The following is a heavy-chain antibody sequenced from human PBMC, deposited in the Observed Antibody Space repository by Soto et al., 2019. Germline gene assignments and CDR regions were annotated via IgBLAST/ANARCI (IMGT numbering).Heavy chain of an antibody. CDR3: VRGRYGSQIH. D-gene: IGHD3-10*01. J-gene: IGHJ4*02. CDR2: VYSGGAT. CDR1: GFTVSSNY. Sequence: GGSLRLSCAAFGFTVSSNYMTWVRLAPGKGLEWVSLVYSGGATHYAASVKGRFTISTHSSQNALFLQMNSPRTEDTATYYCVRGRYGSQIHWGQGTKVTVSS. V-gene: IGHV3-53*04.